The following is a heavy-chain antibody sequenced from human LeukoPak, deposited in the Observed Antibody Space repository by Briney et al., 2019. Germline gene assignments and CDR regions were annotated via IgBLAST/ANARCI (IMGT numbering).Heavy chain of an antibody. CDR3: AKVFSYYALYYFDY. CDR2: ISASGGST. J-gene: IGHJ4*02. D-gene: IGHD3-10*01. Sequence: GGSLRLSCAASGFTFSSYAMIWVRQAPGKGLEWVSAISASGGSTYYADSVKGRFTISRDNSKNTVHLQMDSLRAEDRAVYYCAKVFSYYALYYFDYWGQGTLVTVSS. CDR1: GFTFSSYA. V-gene: IGHV3-23*01.